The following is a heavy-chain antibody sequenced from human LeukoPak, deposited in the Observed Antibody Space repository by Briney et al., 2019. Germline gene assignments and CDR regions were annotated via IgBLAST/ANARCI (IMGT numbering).Heavy chain of an antibody. CDR2: IYSGGST. CDR1: GFTVSSNY. V-gene: IGHV3-53*01. J-gene: IGHJ6*03. Sequence: GGSLTLSCAASGFTVSSNYRSWVRQAAGKGLEWVSVIYSGGSTYYADSVKGRFTISRDNSKNTLYLQMNSLRAEDTAVYYCASGSGSYRTPYYYMDVWGTGTTVTVSS. D-gene: IGHD3-10*01. CDR3: ASGSGSYRTPYYYMDV.